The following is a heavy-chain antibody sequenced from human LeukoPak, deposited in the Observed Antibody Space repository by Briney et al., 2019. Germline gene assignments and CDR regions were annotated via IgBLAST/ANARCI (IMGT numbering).Heavy chain of an antibody. Sequence: PGGSLRLSCAASGFTFSDYNMHWVRQAPGKGLEWVAVISYDGSNKYYADSVKGRFTISRDNSKNTLYLQMNSLRAEDTAVYYCARVHLRAPRGFDYWGQGTLVTVSS. CDR1: GFTFSDYN. J-gene: IGHJ4*02. CDR3: ARVHLRAPRGFDY. V-gene: IGHV3-30*03. CDR2: ISYDGSNK.